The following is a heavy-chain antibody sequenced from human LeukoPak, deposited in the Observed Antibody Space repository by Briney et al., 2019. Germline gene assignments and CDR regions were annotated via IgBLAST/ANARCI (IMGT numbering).Heavy chain of an antibody. CDR1: GGSISSSSYY. J-gene: IGHJ4*02. V-gene: IGHV4-39*01. CDR3: ARHSPLRCSGGSCYPTDY. D-gene: IGHD2-15*01. CDR2: INYSGST. Sequence: SETLSLTCTVSGGSISSSSYYWGWIRQPPGKGLEWIGSINYSGSTYYNPSLRSRVTISLKTSKNHFSLKLSSVTAADTAVYYCARHSPLRCSGGSCYPTDYWGQGALVTVSS.